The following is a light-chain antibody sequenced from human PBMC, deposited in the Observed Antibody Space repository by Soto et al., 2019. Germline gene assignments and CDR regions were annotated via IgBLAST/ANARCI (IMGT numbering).Light chain of an antibody. CDR2: DVR. CDR1: SSDVGAYNY. Sequence: QSALTQPRSVSGSTGQSVTISCTGTSSDVGAYNYVSWYQQHPGKAPKLMIYDVRKRPSGVPDRFSASKSGSTASLTISGLQAEDVADYYCCSYAGSYVWVFGGGTKLTVL. J-gene: IGLJ3*02. CDR3: CSYAGSYVWV. V-gene: IGLV2-11*01.